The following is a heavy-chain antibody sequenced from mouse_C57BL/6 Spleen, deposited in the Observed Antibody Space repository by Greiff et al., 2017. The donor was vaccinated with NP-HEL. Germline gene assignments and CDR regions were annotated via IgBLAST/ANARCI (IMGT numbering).Heavy chain of an antibody. CDR2: IYPGDGDT. V-gene: IGHV1-82*01. CDR3: APLTGAWFAY. J-gene: IGHJ3*01. CDR1: GYAFSSSW. D-gene: IGHD4-1*01. Sequence: QVQLQQSGPELVKPGASVKISCKASGYAFSSSWMNWVKQRPGKGLEWIGRIYPGDGDTNYNGKFKGKATLTADKSSSTAYMRLSSLTSEDSAVYFCAPLTGAWFAYWGQGTLVTVSA.